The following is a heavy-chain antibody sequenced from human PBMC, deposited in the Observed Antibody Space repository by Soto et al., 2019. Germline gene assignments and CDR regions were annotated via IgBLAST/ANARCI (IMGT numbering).Heavy chain of an antibody. CDR2: ISYDGNNN. CDR3: AKSREGYYFDY. V-gene: IGHV3-30*18. J-gene: IGHJ4*02. Sequence: QVQLVESGGGVVQPGRSLRLSCAASGFTFSSYGMHWVRQAPGKGLEWVAVISYDGNNNNYADSVKGRFTISTDNSKNTLYLQMNSLRAEDTAVYYCAKSREGYYFDYWGQGTLVTVSS. CDR1: GFTFSSYG.